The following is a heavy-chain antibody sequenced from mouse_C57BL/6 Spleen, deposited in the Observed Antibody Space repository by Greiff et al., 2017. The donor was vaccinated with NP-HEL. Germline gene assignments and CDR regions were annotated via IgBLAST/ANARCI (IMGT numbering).Heavy chain of an antibody. CDR1: GYTFTDYY. Sequence: EVQLQQSGPELVKPGASVKISCKASGYTFTDYYMNWVKQSHGKSLEWIGDINPNNGGTSYNQKFKGKATLTVDKSSSTAYMELRSLTSEDSAVYYCARSGDLSYDYDGFAYWGQGTLVTVSA. CDR2: INPNNGGT. J-gene: IGHJ3*01. D-gene: IGHD2-4*01. V-gene: IGHV1-26*01. CDR3: ARSGDLSYDYDGFAY.